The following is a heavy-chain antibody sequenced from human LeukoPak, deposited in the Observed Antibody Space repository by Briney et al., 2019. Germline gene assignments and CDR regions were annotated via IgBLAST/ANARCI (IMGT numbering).Heavy chain of an antibody. CDR3: TRAVAADDFSPGY. CDR1: GFTFRSFS. V-gene: IGHV3-21*01. J-gene: IGHJ4*02. D-gene: IGHD3/OR15-3a*01. CDR2: ISSTSAYK. Sequence: PVGSLTLSCVAAGFTFRSFSMNCVRQAPGKGLEWVSSISSTSAYKYYGDSVKGRFTIARDNAKNSVYLQMNSLRAEDTAVYYCTRAVAADDFSPGYWGQGTLVTVSS.